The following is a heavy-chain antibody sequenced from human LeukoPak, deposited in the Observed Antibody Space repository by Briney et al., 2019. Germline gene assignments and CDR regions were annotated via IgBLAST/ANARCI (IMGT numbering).Heavy chain of an antibody. CDR2: LYYSGGT. D-gene: IGHD2-15*01. V-gene: IGHV4-39*07. Sequence: SETLSLICTVSGDSISSSRYYWGWIRQTPGKGLEWIGSLYYSGGTYYNPSLKSRVTISVDTSKSQFSLKLSSVTAADTAVYYCARGRGYCSGGSCYSGDYYYYYMDVWGKGTTVTVSS. CDR3: ARGRGYCSGGSCYSGDYYYYYMDV. J-gene: IGHJ6*03. CDR1: GDSISSSRYY.